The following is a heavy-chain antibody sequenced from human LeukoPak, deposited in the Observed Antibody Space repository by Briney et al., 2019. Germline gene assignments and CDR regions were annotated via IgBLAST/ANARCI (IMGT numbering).Heavy chain of an antibody. D-gene: IGHD6-6*01. CDR3: ARAVLIAARPHADY. CDR2: INTNTGNP. Sequence: ASVKVSCKASGYTFTGYYMHWVRQAPGQGLEWMGWINTNTGNPTYAQGFTGRFVFSLDTSVSTAYLQISSLKAEDTAVYYCARAVLIAARPHADYWGQGTLVTVSS. CDR1: GYTFTGYY. V-gene: IGHV7-4-1*02. J-gene: IGHJ4*02.